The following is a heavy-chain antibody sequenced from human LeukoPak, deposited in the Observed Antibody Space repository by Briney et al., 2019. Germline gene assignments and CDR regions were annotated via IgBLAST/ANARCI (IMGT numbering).Heavy chain of an antibody. CDR2: ILPIFGTA. V-gene: IGHV1-69*05. CDR1: GGTFSSYA. J-gene: IGHJ4*02. CDR3: ARDRLPYYYNSSGYYPFDY. Sequence: ASVKVSCKASGGTFSSYAISWVRQAPGQGLEWMGGILPIFGTANYAQKLQGRVTITTDESTSTAYMELSSLRSEDTAVYYCARDRLPYYYNSSGYYPFDYWGQGTLVTVSS. D-gene: IGHD3-22*01.